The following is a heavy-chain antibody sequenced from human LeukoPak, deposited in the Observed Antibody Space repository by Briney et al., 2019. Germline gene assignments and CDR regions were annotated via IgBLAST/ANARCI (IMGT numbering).Heavy chain of an antibody. CDR1: GGSISSYY. J-gene: IGHJ2*01. CDR3: ARHQVVTPHFDL. CDR2: IYYSGST. D-gene: IGHD4-23*01. Sequence: SETLSLTCTVSGGSISSYYWSWIRQPPGKGLEWIGYIYYSGSTNYNPSLKSRVTISVDTSKNQFSLKLSSVTAADTAVYYCARHQVVTPHFDLWGRGTLVTVSS. V-gene: IGHV4-59*08.